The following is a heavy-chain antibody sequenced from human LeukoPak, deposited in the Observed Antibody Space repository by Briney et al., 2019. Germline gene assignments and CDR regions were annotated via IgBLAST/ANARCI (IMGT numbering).Heavy chain of an antibody. V-gene: IGHV4-34*01. CDR1: GGSFSGYY. CDR3: ARGQRPIPRDYYYGMDV. Sequence: SETLSLTCAVYGGSFSGYYWSWIRQPPGKGLEWIGEINHSGSTNYNPSLKSRVTISVDTSKNQFSLKLSSVTAADTAVYYCARGQRPIPRDYYYGMDVWGQGTTVTVSS. CDR2: INHSGST. D-gene: IGHD6-25*01. J-gene: IGHJ6*02.